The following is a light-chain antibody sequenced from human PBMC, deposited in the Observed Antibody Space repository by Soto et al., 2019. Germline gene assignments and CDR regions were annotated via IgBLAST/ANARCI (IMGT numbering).Light chain of an antibody. Sequence: QSALTQPASVSGSPGQLITISCTGTSSDVGGYNSVSWYRQDPGKAPKLMIYDVTNRPSGVSNRFSGSKSGNTASLTISGLQAEDEADYYCSSFTSSITYVFGTGTKVTVL. V-gene: IGLV2-14*01. CDR2: DVT. CDR1: SSDVGGYNS. J-gene: IGLJ1*01. CDR3: SSFTSSITYV.